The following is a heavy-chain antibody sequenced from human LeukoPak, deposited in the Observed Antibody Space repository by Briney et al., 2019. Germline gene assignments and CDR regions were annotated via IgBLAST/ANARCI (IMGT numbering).Heavy chain of an antibody. CDR1: GFTFSTYW. D-gene: IGHD1-26*01. Sequence: GGSLRLSCAASGFTFSTYWMAWVRQAPGKGLEWVANMKQDGSEINYVDSLRGRFTISRDNAKNSLYLQMNSLRVEDTAVYYCARDVSGNLDYWGQGTLVTVSS. CDR3: ARDVSGNLDY. J-gene: IGHJ4*02. V-gene: IGHV3-7*05. CDR2: MKQDGSEI.